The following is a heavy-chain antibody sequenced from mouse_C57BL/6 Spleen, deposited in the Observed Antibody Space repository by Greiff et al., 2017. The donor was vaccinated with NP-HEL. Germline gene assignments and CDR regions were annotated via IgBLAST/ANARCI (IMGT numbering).Heavy chain of an antibody. J-gene: IGHJ2*01. Sequence: VQLQESGAELARPGASVTLSCKASGYTFTSYGISWVKQRTGQGLEWIGEIYPGSGNTYYNEKFKGKATLTADISSSTAYRELRSLTSEEPAVYFCARGVVTDWGKGTTLTVAS. CDR3: ARGVVTD. CDR1: GYTFTSYG. CDR2: IYPGSGNT. D-gene: IGHD2-3*01. V-gene: IGHV1-81*01.